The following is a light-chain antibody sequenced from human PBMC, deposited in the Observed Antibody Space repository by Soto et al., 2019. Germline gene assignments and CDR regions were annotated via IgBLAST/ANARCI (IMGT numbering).Light chain of an antibody. CDR2: EVT. J-gene: IGLJ2*01. CDR3: SSHAGSNTLGV. V-gene: IGLV2-8*01. CDR1: SSDIGGYNY. Sequence: QSVLTQPPSASGSPGQSVTISCTGTSSDIGGYNYVSWYQQHPGKAPKLMIYEVTKRPSGVPDRFSGSKSGNTASLTVSGLQAEDEADYYCSSHAGSNTLGVFGGGTKLTVL.